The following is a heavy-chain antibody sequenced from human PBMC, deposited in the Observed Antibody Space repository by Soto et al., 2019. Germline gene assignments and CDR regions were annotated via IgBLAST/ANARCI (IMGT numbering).Heavy chain of an antibody. Sequence: SETLSLTCAVSGGSISSGGYSWSWIRQPPGKGLEWIGYIYHSGSTCYNPSLKSRVTISVDRSKNQFSLKLSSVTAADTAVYYCAAGAIFGVVPLDYWGQGTLVTVSS. CDR1: GGSISSGGYS. CDR2: IYHSGST. CDR3: AAGAIFGVVPLDY. V-gene: IGHV4-30-2*01. D-gene: IGHD3-3*01. J-gene: IGHJ4*02.